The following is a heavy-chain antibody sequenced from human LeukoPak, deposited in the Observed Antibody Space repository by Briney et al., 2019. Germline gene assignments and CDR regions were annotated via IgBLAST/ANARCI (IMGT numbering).Heavy chain of an antibody. CDR3: ARGSSHSSSPDYYYYYYMDV. J-gene: IGHJ6*03. V-gene: IGHV1-69*13. Sequence: SVKVSCKASGGTFSSYAISWVRQAPGQGLEWMGGIIPIFGTANYAQKFQGRVTITADESTSTAYMELSSLRSEDTAVYYCARGSSHSSSPDYYYYYYMDVWGKGTTVTVSS. CDR2: IIPIFGTA. D-gene: IGHD6-6*01. CDR1: GGTFSSYA.